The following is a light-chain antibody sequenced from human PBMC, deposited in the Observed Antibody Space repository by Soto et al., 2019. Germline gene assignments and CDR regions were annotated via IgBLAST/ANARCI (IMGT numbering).Light chain of an antibody. J-gene: IGLJ1*01. Sequence: QSALAQPASVSGSPGQSIAISCNGASSDIGAYNYVSWHQQHPGKAPKLMIYDVNNRPSGVSDRFSGSKSGYTASLTISGLQAEDEAEYYCISYTTSGTYVFGTGTKVTVL. CDR2: DVN. CDR1: SSDIGAYNY. V-gene: IGLV2-14*03. CDR3: ISYTTSGTYV.